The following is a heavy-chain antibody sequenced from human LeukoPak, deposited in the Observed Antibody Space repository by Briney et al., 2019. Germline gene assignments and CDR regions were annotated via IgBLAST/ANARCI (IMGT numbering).Heavy chain of an antibody. D-gene: IGHD2-15*01. CDR2: IKSKTDGGTT. CDR3: TTDPSIVVVVAAILKEKFDP. CDR1: GFTFSNAR. J-gene: IGHJ5*02. Sequence: PGGSLRLSCAASGFTFSNARMSWVRQAPGKGLEWVGRIKSKTDGGTTDYAAPVKGRFTISRDDSKNTLYLQMNSLKTEDTAVSYFTTDPSIVVVVAAILKEKFDPWGQGTLVTVSS. V-gene: IGHV3-15*01.